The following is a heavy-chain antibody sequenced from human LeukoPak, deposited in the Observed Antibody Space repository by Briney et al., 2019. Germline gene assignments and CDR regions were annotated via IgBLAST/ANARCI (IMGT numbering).Heavy chain of an antibody. CDR3: ARGVVRGVSPYYYYYMDV. J-gene: IGHJ6*03. CDR2: IYYSGST. D-gene: IGHD3-10*01. V-gene: IGHV4-59*01. Sequence: SETLSLTCTVSGGSISSYYWSWIRQPPGKGLEWIGYIYYSGSTNYNPSLKSRVTISVDTSKNQFSLKLSSVTAADTAVYYCARGVVRGVSPYYYYYMDVWGKGTTVTISS. CDR1: GGSISSYY.